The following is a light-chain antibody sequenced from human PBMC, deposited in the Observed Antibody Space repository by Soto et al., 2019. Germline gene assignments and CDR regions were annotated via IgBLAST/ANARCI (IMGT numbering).Light chain of an antibody. CDR1: SSNIGSNT. CDR3: AAWYDSLNGVV. Sequence: QSVLTQPPSASGTPGQRVTFSCSGRSSNIGSNTVNWYQHLPGTAPKLLIYSNNQRHSGVPDRFSGSKSGTSASLAISGLQSEDEADYYCAAWYDSLNGVVFGGGTKLTVL. J-gene: IGLJ2*01. V-gene: IGLV1-44*01. CDR2: SNN.